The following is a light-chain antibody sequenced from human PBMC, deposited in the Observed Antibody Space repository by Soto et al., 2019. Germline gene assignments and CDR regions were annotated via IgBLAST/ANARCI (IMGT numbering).Light chain of an antibody. CDR1: SDDIGKYSY. J-gene: IGLJ2*01. V-gene: IGLV2-11*01. Sequence: SVLTQPRSVSGSPGQSVTISCAGTSDDIGKYSYVSWYQQLPGKAPRVIIYDVTQRASGVPXRSSGPXSGSTASLTIPGPQAEDDGYYYCCAYAGTYTAKFGGGTKVTVL. CDR2: DVT. CDR3: CAYAGTYTAK.